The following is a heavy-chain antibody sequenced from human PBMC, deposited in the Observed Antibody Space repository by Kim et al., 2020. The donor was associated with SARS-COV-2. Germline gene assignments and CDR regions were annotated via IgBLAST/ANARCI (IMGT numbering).Heavy chain of an antibody. V-gene: IGHV3-30*02. CDR2: ILYDGRNT. CDR3: AKCSSTTCYIDS. CDR1: GFNLNYYG. D-gene: IGHD6-13*01. Sequence: GGSLRLSCVTSGFNLNYYGMHWVRQAPGKGLEWVALILYDGRNTFYADSVTGRFTISRDISENTVYLHMTGLRTEDTALYYCAKCSSTTCYIDSWGQGALVTVSS. J-gene: IGHJ4*02.